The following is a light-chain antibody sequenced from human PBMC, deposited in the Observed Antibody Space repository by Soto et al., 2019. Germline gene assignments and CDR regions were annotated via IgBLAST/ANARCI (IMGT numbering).Light chain of an antibody. V-gene: IGKV1-39*01. Sequence: DIQMTQSPSSLSASVGDRVTITCRASQSISSYLNWYQQKPGKAPKLLIYAASSLQSGVPSRFSGSASGTDFTLTSSSLQLEDFATYYCQQSYSTPWTFGQGTKLEIK. CDR3: QQSYSTPWT. CDR1: QSISSY. J-gene: IGKJ2*02. CDR2: AAS.